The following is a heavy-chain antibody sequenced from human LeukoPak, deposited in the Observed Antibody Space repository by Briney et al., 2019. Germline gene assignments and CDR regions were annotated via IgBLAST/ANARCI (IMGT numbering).Heavy chain of an antibody. Sequence: ASVKVSCKVSGYTLTELSMHWVRQAPGKGLEWMGGFDPEDGETIYAQKFQGRVTMTEDTSTDTAYMELSSLRSEDTAVYYCARPGFPHPVAVNPLDYWGQGTLVTVST. CDR3: ARPGFPHPVAVNPLDY. J-gene: IGHJ4*02. V-gene: IGHV1-24*01. CDR1: GYTLTELS. CDR2: FDPEDGET. D-gene: IGHD6-19*01.